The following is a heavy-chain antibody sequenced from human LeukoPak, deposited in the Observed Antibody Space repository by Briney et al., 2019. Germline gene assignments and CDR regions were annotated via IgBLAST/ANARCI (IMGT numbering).Heavy chain of an antibody. V-gene: IGHV4-34*01. Sequence: SETLSLTCAVYGGSFSGYYWSWIRQPPGKGLEWIGKINHSGSTNYNPSLKSRVTISVDTSKNQFSLKLSSVTAADTAVYYCARVRNYVTVFDYWGQGTLVTVSS. CDR1: GGSFSGYY. D-gene: IGHD4-11*01. J-gene: IGHJ4*02. CDR2: INHSGST. CDR3: ARVRNYVTVFDY.